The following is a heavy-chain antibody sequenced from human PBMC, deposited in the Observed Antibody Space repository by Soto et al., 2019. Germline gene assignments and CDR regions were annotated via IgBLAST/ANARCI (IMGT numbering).Heavy chain of an antibody. CDR1: GFTFSSYG. V-gene: IGHV3-30*18. D-gene: IGHD6-19*01. CDR2: ISYDGSNK. J-gene: IGHJ6*02. CDR3: AKVFSSVERSSHKYYYGMDV. Sequence: GGSLRLSCAASGFTFSSYGMHWVRQAPGKGLEWVAVISYDGSNKYYADSVKGRFTISRDNSKNTLYLQMNSLRAEDTAVYYCAKVFSSVERSSHKYYYGMDVWGQGXTVTVYS.